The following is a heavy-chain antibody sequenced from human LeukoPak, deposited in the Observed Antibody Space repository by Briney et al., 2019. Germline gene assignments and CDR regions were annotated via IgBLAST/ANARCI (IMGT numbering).Heavy chain of an antibody. J-gene: IGHJ4*02. V-gene: IGHV3-7*05. CDR1: GFTVSSSP. D-gene: IGHD6-19*01. CDR3: ARLLWLAFDY. CDR2: IKQDGSEK. Sequence: GGSLRLSCAASGFTVSSSPINWVRQAPGKGLEWVANIKQDGSEKYYVDSVKGRFTISRDNAKNSLYLQMNSLRAEDTAVYYCARLLWLAFDYWGQGTLVTVSS.